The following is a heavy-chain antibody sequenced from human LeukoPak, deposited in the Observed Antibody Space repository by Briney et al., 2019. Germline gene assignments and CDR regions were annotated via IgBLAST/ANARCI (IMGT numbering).Heavy chain of an antibody. CDR1: GNSISSYY. Sequence: SETLSLTCTVSGNSISSYYWNWIRQPPGKGLEWIGDIYYSGSTNYNPSLKSRVTISIDTSKNQFSLKLSSVTAADTAVYYCARSEYGDYGDFDYWGQGTLVTVSS. D-gene: IGHD4-17*01. CDR2: IYYSGST. J-gene: IGHJ4*02. V-gene: IGHV4-59*01. CDR3: ARSEYGDYGDFDY.